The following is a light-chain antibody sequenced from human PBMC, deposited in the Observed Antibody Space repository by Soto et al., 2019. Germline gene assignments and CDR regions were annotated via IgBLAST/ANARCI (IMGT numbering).Light chain of an antibody. CDR1: QSISTN. Sequence: ETVMTQTPATLSVSPGDRATLSCRASQSISTNLAWYQQKPGQAPRLLIYDASTRATGIPARFSGSGSGTEFTLTISSLLSEDFAVYSCQQYNNWPLTFGGGTTVDIK. CDR3: QQYNNWPLT. V-gene: IGKV3D-15*01. CDR2: DAS. J-gene: IGKJ4*01.